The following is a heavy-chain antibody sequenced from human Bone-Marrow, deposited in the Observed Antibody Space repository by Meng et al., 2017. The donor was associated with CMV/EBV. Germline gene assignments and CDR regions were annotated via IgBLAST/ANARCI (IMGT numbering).Heavy chain of an antibody. D-gene: IGHD1-26*01. J-gene: IGHJ4*02. CDR2: IRSKAYGGTT. V-gene: IGHV3-49*04. CDR3: TRAGWELLLDY. Sequence: GESPKIPCTASGFTLGDYAMSWVQQAPGKGLEWVGFIRSKAYGGTTEYAASVKGRFTISRDDSKSIAHLQMNSLKTEDTAVYYCTRAGWELLLDYWGQGTLVTVSS. CDR1: GFTLGDYA.